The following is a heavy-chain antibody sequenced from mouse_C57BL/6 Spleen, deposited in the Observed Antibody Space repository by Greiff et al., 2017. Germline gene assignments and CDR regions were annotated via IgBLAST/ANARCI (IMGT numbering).Heavy chain of an antibody. CDR1: GYAFSSSW. CDR3: ARFGDGYHRYFDV. J-gene: IGHJ1*03. Sequence: VQLQQSGPELVKPGASVKISCKASGYAFSSSWMNWVKQRPGKGLEWIGRIYPGDGDTNYNGKFKGKATLTADKSSSTAYMQLSSLTSEDSAVYFCARFGDGYHRYFDVWGTGTTVTVSS. CDR2: IYPGDGDT. D-gene: IGHD2-3*01. V-gene: IGHV1-82*01.